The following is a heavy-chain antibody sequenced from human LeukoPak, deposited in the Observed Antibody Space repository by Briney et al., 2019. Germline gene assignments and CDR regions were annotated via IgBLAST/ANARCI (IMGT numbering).Heavy chain of an antibody. D-gene: IGHD6-19*01. Sequence: GGSLRLSCAASGFTFSSYEMNWVRQAPGKGLEWVSYISSSGSTVYYADSVKGRFTISRDNAKNSLYLQMNSLRAGDTAVYYCARDYRSGWYGYFDYWGQGTLVTVSS. CDR2: ISSSGSTV. CDR3: ARDYRSGWYGYFDY. J-gene: IGHJ4*02. V-gene: IGHV3-48*03. CDR1: GFTFSSYE.